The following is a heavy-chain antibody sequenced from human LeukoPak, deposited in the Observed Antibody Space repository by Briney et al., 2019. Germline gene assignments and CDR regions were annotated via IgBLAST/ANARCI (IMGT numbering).Heavy chain of an antibody. CDR1: AGSISSGGYS. V-gene: IGHV4-30-2*01. Sequence: SQTLSLTCAVSAGSISSGGYSWSWIRQPPGKGLEWIGYIYHSGSTYYNPSLKSRVTISVDRSKNQFSLKLSSVTAADTAVYYCASRTLYGSGRSYFDYWGQGTLVTVSS. J-gene: IGHJ4*02. CDR2: IYHSGST. CDR3: ASRTLYGSGRSYFDY. D-gene: IGHD3-10*01.